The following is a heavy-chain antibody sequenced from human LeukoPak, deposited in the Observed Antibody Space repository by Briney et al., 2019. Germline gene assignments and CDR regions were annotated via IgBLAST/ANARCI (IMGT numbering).Heavy chain of an antibody. V-gene: IGHV3-7*01. CDR2: IKQDGSEK. D-gene: IGHD3-10*01. J-gene: IGHJ4*02. Sequence: GGSLRLSCAASGFTFRSFSMTWVRQAPGKGLEWVANIKQDGSEKYYVDSVKGRFTISRDNAKNSLYLQMNSLRAEDTAVYYCARDGIHTYYYGSGSYYNDYWGQGTLVTVSS. CDR1: GFTFRSFS. CDR3: ARDGIHTYYYGSGSYYNDY.